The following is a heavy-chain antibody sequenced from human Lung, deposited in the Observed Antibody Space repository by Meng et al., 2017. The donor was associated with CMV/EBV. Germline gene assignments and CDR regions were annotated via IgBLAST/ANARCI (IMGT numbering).Heavy chain of an antibody. CDR2: IYHSGGT. J-gene: IGHJ4*02. D-gene: IGHD6-19*01. V-gene: IGHV4-4*02. Sequence: QLQLRDAGQGLVTPSWSLSLTCVVSGGSSISGNWGSWVRQPPGKGLEWIGEIYHSGGTTYNPSRKSRVTISVDKSKNQFSLKLSSVTAADTAVYYCASFPPPWKQWLVTDYWGQGTLVTVSS. CDR3: ASFPPPWKQWLVTDY. CDR1: GGSSISGNW.